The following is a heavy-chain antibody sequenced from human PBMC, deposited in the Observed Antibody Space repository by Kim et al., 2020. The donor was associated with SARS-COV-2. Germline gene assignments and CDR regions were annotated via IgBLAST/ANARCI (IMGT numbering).Heavy chain of an antibody. Sequence: AQKLQDRVTMTTDTSTSTAYMELRSLRSDDTAVYYCAIVDTAMVTEPFDYWGQGTLVTVSS. V-gene: IGHV1-18*01. CDR3: AIVDTAMVTEPFDY. D-gene: IGHD5-18*01. J-gene: IGHJ4*02.